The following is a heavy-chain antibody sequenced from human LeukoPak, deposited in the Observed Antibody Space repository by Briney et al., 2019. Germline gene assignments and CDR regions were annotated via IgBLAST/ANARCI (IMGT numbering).Heavy chain of an antibody. CDR2: IFYSGST. J-gene: IGHJ4*02. D-gene: IGHD2-8*02. CDR3: ARAGGVWLEFDY. V-gene: IGHV4-31*03. CDR1: GVSISSGGYY. Sequence: PSQTLSLTCTVSGVSISSGGYYWSWIRQHPGKGLEWIGYIFYSGSTYYNPSLKSRVTIPVDTSKNQFSLKLSSVTAEDTAVYYCARAGGVWLEFDYWGQGTLVTVSS.